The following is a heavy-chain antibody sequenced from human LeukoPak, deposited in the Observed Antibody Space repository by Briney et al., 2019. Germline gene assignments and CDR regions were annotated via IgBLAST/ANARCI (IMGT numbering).Heavy chain of an antibody. D-gene: IGHD1-26*01. CDR1: GDSISSSSYY. Sequence: SETLSLTCTVSGDSISSSSYYWGWIRQPPGKGLEWIGSIYYTGNTYYNPSLKSRVTISLDTSKNQFSLRLSSVTAADTAVYFCARLRLSGGSFSVGWFDPWGQGIQVTVSS. J-gene: IGHJ5*02. V-gene: IGHV4-39*07. CDR3: ARLRLSGGSFSVGWFDP. CDR2: IYYTGNT.